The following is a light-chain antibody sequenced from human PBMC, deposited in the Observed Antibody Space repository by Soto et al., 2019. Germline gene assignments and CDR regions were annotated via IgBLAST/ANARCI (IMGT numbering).Light chain of an antibody. CDR2: GAS. CDR1: QSVSNN. J-gene: IGKJ1*01. Sequence: EIVMTQSPATLSVSPGERATLSCRASQSVSNNLAWYQQRPGQAPRLLIYGASARATGIPVRFSGSGSGTEFTLTISSLQSEGFAVYYCQQYNNWPPWTFGQGTKVEIK. V-gene: IGKV3-15*01. CDR3: QQYNNWPPWT.